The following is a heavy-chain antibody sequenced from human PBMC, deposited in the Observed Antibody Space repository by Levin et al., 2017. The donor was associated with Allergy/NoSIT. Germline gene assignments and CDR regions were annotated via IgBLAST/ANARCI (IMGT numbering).Heavy chain of an antibody. Sequence: ASVKVSCKASGYTFTGYYMHWVRQAPGQGLEWMGWINPNSGGTNYAQKFQGRVTMTRDTSISTAYMELSRLRSDDTAVYYCARDRGVGLATSDYWGQGTLVTVSS. CDR1: GYTFTGYY. V-gene: IGHV1-2*02. J-gene: IGHJ4*02. D-gene: IGHD5-24*01. CDR3: ARDRGVGLATSDY. CDR2: INPNSGGT.